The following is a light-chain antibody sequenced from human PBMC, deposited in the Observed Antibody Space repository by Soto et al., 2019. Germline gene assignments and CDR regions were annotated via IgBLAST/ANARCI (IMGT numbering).Light chain of an antibody. J-gene: IGKJ2*01. CDR2: KVS. CDR1: QSLVHSDGNTY. V-gene: IGKV2-24*01. Sequence: DIVLTQTPLSSPVTLGQPASISCRSSQSLVHSDGNTYLSWFHQRPGQPPRLLIDKVSNRFSGVPERISWRWAGTDFTLKISRVEAEDVGVYFCMQATQYRPYTFGQGTKLEIK. CDR3: MQATQYRPYT.